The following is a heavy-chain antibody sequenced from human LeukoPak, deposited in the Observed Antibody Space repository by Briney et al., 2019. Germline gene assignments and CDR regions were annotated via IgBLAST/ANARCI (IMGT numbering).Heavy chain of an antibody. D-gene: IGHD1-26*01. CDR3: ARLVGAAWFDS. Sequence: SQTLSLTCAISGDSVSTNRATWTWPTQSPSRGLEWLGRTYYRSKWNTDYAVSMRSRITINPDTSKSQFSLQLSSVTPEDTAVYYCARLVGAAWFDSWGQGTLVTVSS. CDR2: TYYRSKWNT. V-gene: IGHV6-1*01. CDR1: GDSVSTNRAT. J-gene: IGHJ5*01.